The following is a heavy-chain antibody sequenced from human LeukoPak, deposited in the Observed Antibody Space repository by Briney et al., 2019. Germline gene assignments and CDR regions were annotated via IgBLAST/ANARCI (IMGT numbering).Heavy chain of an antibody. CDR2: IYSTGST. CDR1: GSSISNYY. V-gene: IGHV4-59*12. Sequence: SETLSLTCSVSGSSISNYYWSWIRQSPGKGLEWIGYIYSTGSTDYNPSLKSRVTISVETSKNQFSLKLSSVTAADTAVYYCATSGVYYDILTGYYSRGWYFDLWGRGTLVTVSS. D-gene: IGHD3-9*01. J-gene: IGHJ2*01. CDR3: ATSGVYYDILTGYYSRGWYFDL.